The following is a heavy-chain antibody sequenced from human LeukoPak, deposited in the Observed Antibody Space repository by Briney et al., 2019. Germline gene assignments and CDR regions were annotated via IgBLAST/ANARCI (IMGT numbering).Heavy chain of an antibody. J-gene: IGHJ4*02. Sequence: SETLSLTCAVSGYSISSGYYWGWIRQPPGKGLEWIGSIYHSGSTYYNPSLKSRVTISVDTSKNQFSLKLSSVTAADTAVYYCSSACYHCLVDYWGQETLVTVSS. V-gene: IGHV4-38-2*01. CDR2: IYHSGST. CDR1: GYSISSGYY. CDR3: SSACYHCLVDY. D-gene: IGHD5-12*01.